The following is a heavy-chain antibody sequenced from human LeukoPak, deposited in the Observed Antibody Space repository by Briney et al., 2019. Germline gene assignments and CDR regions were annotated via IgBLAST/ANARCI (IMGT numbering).Heavy chain of an antibody. CDR2: VTSYNGDT. J-gene: IGHJ5*02. D-gene: IGHD3-9*01. CDR3: AKDWHILTGRNCFDP. Sequence: ASVKVSCKASGYTFNDYGISWVRQAPGQGLEWMGWVTSYNGDTNYAQKFQGRVTMSTDTSTNTAYMELRSLRFDDTAIYYCAKDWHILTGRNCFDPWGQGTLVTVSS. CDR1: GYTFNDYG. V-gene: IGHV1-18*04.